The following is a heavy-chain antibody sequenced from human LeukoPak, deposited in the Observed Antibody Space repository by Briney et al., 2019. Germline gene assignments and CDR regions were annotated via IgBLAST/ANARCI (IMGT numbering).Heavy chain of an antibody. CDR2: IYYGGST. V-gene: IGHV4-59*08. CDR3: ARRQGFGRDDAFDI. CDR1: GVSISSYY. J-gene: IGHJ3*02. D-gene: IGHD3-10*01. Sequence: PSETLSLTCTVSGVSISSYYWSWIRQPPGKGLEWLGYIYYGGSTNYNPSLKSRVTISVDTSKNQFSLKLSSVTAADTAVYYCARRQGFGRDDAFDIWGQGTMVTVSS.